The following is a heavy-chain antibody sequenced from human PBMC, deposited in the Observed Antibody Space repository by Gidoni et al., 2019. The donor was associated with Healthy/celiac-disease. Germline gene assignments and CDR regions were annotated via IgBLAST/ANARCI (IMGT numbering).Heavy chain of an antibody. CDR2: ISYDGSNK. V-gene: IGHV3-30*18. D-gene: IGHD6-19*01. CDR1: GFIFSSYA. CDR3: AKEGQWLEYFDY. Sequence: QVQVVESGGGVVQPGRSLRLSCAASGFIFSSYAMHWVRRAPGQGLEGVAVISYDGSNKYYADSVKGRFTISRDNSKNTVYLQMNSLRTEDTAVYYCAKEGQWLEYFDYWGQGTLVTVAS. J-gene: IGHJ4*02.